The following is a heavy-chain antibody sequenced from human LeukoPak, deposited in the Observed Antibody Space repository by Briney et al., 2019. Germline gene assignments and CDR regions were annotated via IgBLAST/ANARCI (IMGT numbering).Heavy chain of an antibody. CDR2: ISSSSIYI. J-gene: IGHJ3*02. CDR3: ARDHYGEYDAFDI. CDR1: GFTFSSYS. Sequence: GGSLRLSCAASGFTFSSYSMNWVRQAPGQGLEWVSSISSSSIYIYHADSVKGRFTISRDNAKNSLYLQMNSLRAEDTAVYYCARDHYGEYDAFDIWGQGTMVTVSS. D-gene: IGHD4-17*01. V-gene: IGHV3-21*01.